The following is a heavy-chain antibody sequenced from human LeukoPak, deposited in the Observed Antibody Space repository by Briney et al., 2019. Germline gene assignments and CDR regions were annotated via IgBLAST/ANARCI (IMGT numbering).Heavy chain of an antibody. Sequence: GGTLRLSCAASGFTFSSYGMSWVRQAPGKGLEWVSAISGSGGSTYYADSVKGRFTISRDNSKNTLYLQMNSLRAKDTAVYYCANMAAADDYFDYWGQGTLVTVSS. D-gene: IGHD6-13*01. J-gene: IGHJ4*02. CDR1: GFTFSSYG. V-gene: IGHV3-23*01. CDR2: ISGSGGST. CDR3: ANMAAADDYFDY.